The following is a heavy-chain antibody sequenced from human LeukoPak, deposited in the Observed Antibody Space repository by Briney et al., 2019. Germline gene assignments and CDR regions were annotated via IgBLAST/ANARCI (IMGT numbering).Heavy chain of an antibody. J-gene: IGHJ6*02. Sequence: GASVKVSCKASGYTFNTYGISWVRQAPGQGLEWMGWISAYNGNTNYAQKLQGRVTMTTDTSTSAAYMELRSLRSDDTAVYYCARVGHSSGWYSDYYYYYGMDVWGQGTTVTVSS. CDR1: GYTFNTYG. V-gene: IGHV1-18*01. CDR2: ISAYNGNT. CDR3: ARVGHSSGWYSDYYYYYGMDV. D-gene: IGHD6-19*01.